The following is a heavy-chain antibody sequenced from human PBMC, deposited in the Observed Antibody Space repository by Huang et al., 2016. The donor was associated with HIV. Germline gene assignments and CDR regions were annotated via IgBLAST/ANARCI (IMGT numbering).Heavy chain of an antibody. CDR1: GDSIRSSGYY. CDR2: IYYSGTT. Sequence: QLQLQESGPGLVKPSETLSLTCTVSGDSIRSSGYYWGWVRQPPGKGLEWIGSIYYSGTTHYNPSLERRVSISVDTANNHFSLRLTSLTATDTAVYFCARGGAGSGWYGAAPTLDIWGQGTMVTVSS. J-gene: IGHJ3*02. V-gene: IGHV4-39*02. CDR3: ARGGAGSGWYGAAPTLDI. D-gene: IGHD6-19*01.